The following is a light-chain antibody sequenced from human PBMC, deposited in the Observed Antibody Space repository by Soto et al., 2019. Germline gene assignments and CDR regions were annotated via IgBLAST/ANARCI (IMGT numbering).Light chain of an antibody. J-gene: IGLJ1*01. V-gene: IGLV2-14*03. Sequence: QSALTQPASVSGSPGQSITISCTGTSSDIGHYDYVSWYQQHPGKAPKLMIYHVTYRPSGVSNRYSGSKSGNSASLTISGLQTDDEADYYCCSLTTSHTYVFGSGTKVTVL. CDR2: HVT. CDR3: CSLTTSHTYV. CDR1: SSDIGHYDY.